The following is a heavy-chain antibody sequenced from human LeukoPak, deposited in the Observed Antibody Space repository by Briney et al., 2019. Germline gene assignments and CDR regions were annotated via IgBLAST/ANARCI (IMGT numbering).Heavy chain of an antibody. D-gene: IGHD3-10*01. CDR3: AKKGTYYYGSGSYPFDY. CDR2: ISGSGGTI. Sequence: GGSLRLSCAASGFIFSSYAMTWVRQGPGKGLEWVSAISGSGGTIHYADSVKGRFTLSRDNSKNTLYLQMNSLRAEDTAVYYCAKKGTYYYGSGSYPFDYWGQGTLVTVSS. V-gene: IGHV3-23*01. J-gene: IGHJ4*02. CDR1: GFIFSSYA.